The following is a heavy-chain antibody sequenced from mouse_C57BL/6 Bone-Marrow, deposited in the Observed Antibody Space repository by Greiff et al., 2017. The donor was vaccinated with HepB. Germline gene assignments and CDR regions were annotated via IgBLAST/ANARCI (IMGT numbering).Heavy chain of an antibody. D-gene: IGHD1-1*01. Sequence: QVQLQQSGAELARPGASVKLSCKASGYTFTSYGISWVKQRTGQGLEWIGEIYPRSGNTYYNEKFKGKATLTADKSSSTAYMELRSLTSEDSAVYFCARSPFYYYGSSYYFDYWGQGTTLTVSS. V-gene: IGHV1-81*01. CDR3: ARSPFYYYGSSYYFDY. J-gene: IGHJ2*01. CDR2: IYPRSGNT. CDR1: GYTFTSYG.